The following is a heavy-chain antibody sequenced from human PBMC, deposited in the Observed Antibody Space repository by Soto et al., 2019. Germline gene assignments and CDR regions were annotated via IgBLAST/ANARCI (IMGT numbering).Heavy chain of an antibody. V-gene: IGHV1-3*01. Sequence: ASVKVSCKAPGYTFTSYAMHWVRQAPGQRLEWMGWINAGNGNTKYSQKFQGRVTITRDTSASTAYMELSSLRSEDTAVYYCARDRYDFWSGYSSGKSNWFDPWGQGTLVTVS. CDR2: INAGNGNT. J-gene: IGHJ5*02. D-gene: IGHD3-3*01. CDR3: ARDRYDFWSGYSSGKSNWFDP. CDR1: GYTFTSYA.